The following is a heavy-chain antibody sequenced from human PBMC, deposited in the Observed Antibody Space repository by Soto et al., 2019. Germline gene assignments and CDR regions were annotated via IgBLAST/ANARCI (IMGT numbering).Heavy chain of an antibody. D-gene: IGHD6-19*01. Sequence: QVQLVQSGAEVKKPGSSVKVSCKASGGTFSSYTITWVRQAPAQGLEWLGRIIPILGIANYAQKFQVRVTITADKSTNTAYMELSSLRSEDTAVYYCARDRSLDPNYYYYMDVWGKGTTVTVSS. CDR1: GGTFSSYT. V-gene: IGHV1-69*08. CDR3: ARDRSLDPNYYYYMDV. J-gene: IGHJ6*03. CDR2: IIPILGIA.